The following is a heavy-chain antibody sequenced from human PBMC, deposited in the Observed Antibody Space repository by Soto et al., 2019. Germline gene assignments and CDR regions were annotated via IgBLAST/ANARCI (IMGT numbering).Heavy chain of an antibody. CDR2: ISPYTGNT. V-gene: IGHV1-18*01. CDR3: ARDHRLVPAAAAAF. D-gene: IGHD2-2*01. Sequence: QVQLVQSGAEVKKPGASVKVSCKASGYTFTSYGITWVRQAPGQGLEWMGWISPYTGNTNYAQKLQGRVTMTTDTSTSTAYLELTSLRSDDTAVYYCARDHRLVPAAAAAFWGPGTLVTVSS. CDR1: GYTFTSYG. J-gene: IGHJ4*02.